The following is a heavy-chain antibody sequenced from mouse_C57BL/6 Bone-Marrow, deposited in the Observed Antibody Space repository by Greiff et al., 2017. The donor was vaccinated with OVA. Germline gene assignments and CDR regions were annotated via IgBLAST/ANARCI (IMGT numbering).Heavy chain of an antibody. J-gene: IGHJ2*01. Sequence: EVQVVESGGGLVKPGGSLKLSCAASGFTFSSYAMSWVRQTPEKRLEWVGTISAGGSYTYYPENVKGRATISRDNANNNLYLQMSHLKSDDTAVYYCARKWLLRYFDYWGQGTALTVSS. V-gene: IGHV5-4*01. CDR1: GFTFSSYA. CDR3: ARKWLLRYFDY. CDR2: ISAGGSYT. D-gene: IGHD2-3*01.